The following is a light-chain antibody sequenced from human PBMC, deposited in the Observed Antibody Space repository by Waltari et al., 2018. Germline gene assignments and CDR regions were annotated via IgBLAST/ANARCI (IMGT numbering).Light chain of an antibody. J-gene: IGLJ1*01. CDR3: SSYTTSRTYV. CDR1: NSDVGSYNF. CDR2: EVT. Sequence: QSALTQPASVSGSPGQSITISCTGTNSDVGSYNFVSWYQQHPGEAPKLMIFEVTNRPSGVSNRFSGYKSGNTASLIISGLQGEDEADYYCSSYTTSRTYVFGTGTKVTVL. V-gene: IGLV2-14*01.